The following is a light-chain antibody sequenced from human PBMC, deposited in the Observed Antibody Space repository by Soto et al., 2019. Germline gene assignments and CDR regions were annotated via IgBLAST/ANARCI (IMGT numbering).Light chain of an antibody. V-gene: IGLV2-14*01. CDR3: ASITRSSTSV. J-gene: IGLJ1*01. CDR2: DVT. Sequence: QSALSQPASVSGSPGQSITTSCTGTSSDVGGYEYVSWYQHQPDKAPKLIIYDVTNRPSGVSTRFSGSKSGNTASLTISGIQTEDGADYYCASITRSSTSVFGTGTKVTVL. CDR1: SSDVGGYEY.